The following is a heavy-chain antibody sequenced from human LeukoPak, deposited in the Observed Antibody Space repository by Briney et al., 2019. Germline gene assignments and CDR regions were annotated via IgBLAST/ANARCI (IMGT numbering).Heavy chain of an antibody. J-gene: IGHJ6*02. D-gene: IGHD2-2*01. CDR2: IYHSGST. CDR3: ARGPLLVPAAIRYYYYGMDV. V-gene: IGHV4-30-2*01. CDR1: GGSISSGGYS. Sequence: PSETLSLTCAVSGGSISSGGYSWSWIRQPPGKGLGWIGYIYHSGSTYYNPSLKSRVTISVDRSKNQFSLKLSSVTAADTAVYYCARGPLLVPAAIRYYYYGMDVWGQGTTVTVSS.